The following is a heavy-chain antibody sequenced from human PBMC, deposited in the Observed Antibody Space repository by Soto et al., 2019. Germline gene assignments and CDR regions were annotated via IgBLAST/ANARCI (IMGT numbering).Heavy chain of an antibody. CDR3: ARHKHRTYCSGGSCYLTAFDI. CDR2: IYYSGST. J-gene: IGHJ3*02. V-gene: IGHV4-61*01. CDR1: GGSVSSGSYY. Sequence: QVQLQESGPGLVKPSETLSLTCTVSGGSVSSGSYYWSWIRQPPGKGLEWIGYIYYSGSTNYNPSLKSRVTISVDTSKNQFSLKLSSVTAADTAVYYCARHKHRTYCSGGSCYLTAFDIWGQGTMVTVSS. D-gene: IGHD2-15*01.